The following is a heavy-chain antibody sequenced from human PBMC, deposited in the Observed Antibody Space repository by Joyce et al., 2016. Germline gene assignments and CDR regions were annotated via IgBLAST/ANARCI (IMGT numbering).Heavy chain of an antibody. CDR3: VRWEVVAGAMNQ. Sequence: QVQLVQSGAEVKKPGASVKVSCKASGYTFTDYYIHWVRQAPGQGLEWMGRINLKSGVTNYAQKFQGRVTMTRDTFTSTAYMELSRLRYDDTAVYYCVRWEVVAGAMNQWGQGTLVTVSS. CDR1: GYTFTDYY. J-gene: IGHJ4*02. CDR2: INLKSGVT. V-gene: IGHV1-2*06. D-gene: IGHD2-15*01.